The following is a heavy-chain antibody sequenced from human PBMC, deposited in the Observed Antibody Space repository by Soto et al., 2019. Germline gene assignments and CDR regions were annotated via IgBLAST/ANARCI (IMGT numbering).Heavy chain of an antibody. CDR3: ARGYSAAAAGIWRIDY. D-gene: IGHD6-13*01. Sequence: ASVKVSCKASGYTFTGYYMHWVRQAPGQGLEWMGWINPNSGGTNYAQKFQGWVTMTRDTSISTAYMELSRLRSDDTAVYYCARGYSAAAAGIWRIDYWGQGTLVTVSS. CDR1: GYTFTGYY. V-gene: IGHV1-2*04. J-gene: IGHJ4*02. CDR2: INPNSGGT.